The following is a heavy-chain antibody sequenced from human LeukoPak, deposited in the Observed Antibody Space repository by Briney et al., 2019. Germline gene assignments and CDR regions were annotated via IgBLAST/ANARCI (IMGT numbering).Heavy chain of an antibody. CDR3: ASLRGSYSFYYYYMDV. V-gene: IGHV3-53*01. J-gene: IGHJ6*03. CDR1: GFTFSSYE. D-gene: IGHD3-16*01. CDR2: IYSGGST. Sequence: PGGSLRLSCAASGFTFSSYEMNWVRQAPGKGLEWVSVIYSGGSTYYADSVKGRFTISRDNSKNTLYLQMNSLRAEDTAVYYCASLRGSYSFYYYYMDVWGKGTTVTVSS.